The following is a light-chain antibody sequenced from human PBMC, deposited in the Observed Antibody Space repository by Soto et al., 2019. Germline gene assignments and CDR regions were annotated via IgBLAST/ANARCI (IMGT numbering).Light chain of an antibody. CDR3: PKYSSVIT. CDR1: QGISSF. J-gene: IGKJ5*01. CDR2: GAS. Sequence: DIQMTQSPSSLSASVGDRVTITCRASQGISSFVAWYQQKPGKVPRLLISGASTLQSGVPSRFSGSGSGTDFTLNITSLQPEDVATYSCPKYSSVITFGQGTRLEIK. V-gene: IGKV1-27*01.